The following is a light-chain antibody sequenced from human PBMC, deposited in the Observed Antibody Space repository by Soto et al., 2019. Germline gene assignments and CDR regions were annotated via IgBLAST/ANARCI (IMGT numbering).Light chain of an antibody. V-gene: IGKV1-5*03. CDR3: QEYNNYWT. J-gene: IGKJ1*01. Sequence: DIQMTQSPSSLSASVGDRVTITCRASQSVSSWLAWYQQKPGKAPKLLIYKASTLKSGVPSRFSGSGSGTEFTLTISSLHPDDFATYYCQEYNNYWTFGQGTKVDI. CDR1: QSVSSW. CDR2: KAS.